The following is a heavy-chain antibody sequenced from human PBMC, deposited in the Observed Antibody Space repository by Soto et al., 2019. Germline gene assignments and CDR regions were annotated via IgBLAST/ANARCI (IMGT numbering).Heavy chain of an antibody. D-gene: IGHD6-19*01. CDR3: AGSSSGWYGEYFQH. V-gene: IGHV4-39*01. J-gene: IGHJ1*01. Sequence: SETLSLTCTVSGGSISSSSYYWGWIRQPPGKGLEWIGSIYYSGSTYYNPSLKSRVTISVDTSKNQFSLKLSSVTAADTAVYYCAGSSSGWYGEYFQHWGQGTLVTVSS. CDR1: GGSISSSSYY. CDR2: IYYSGST.